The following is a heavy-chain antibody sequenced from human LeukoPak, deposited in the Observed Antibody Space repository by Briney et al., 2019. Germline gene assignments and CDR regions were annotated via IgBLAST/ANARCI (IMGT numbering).Heavy chain of an antibody. J-gene: IGHJ4*02. V-gene: IGHV5-51*03. CDR1: GYSFTTYS. D-gene: IGHD2-15*01. CDR3: ARKSGGLGY. CDR2: IHTGDPDT. Sequence: GAPLNISCKPSGYSFTTYSIGWERQMPGKGLKWMGIIHTGDPDTRYNPSFKGHSTISADKYISTAYLQSSSLKASDTAMYYCARKSGGLGYWAQGTLVTVSP.